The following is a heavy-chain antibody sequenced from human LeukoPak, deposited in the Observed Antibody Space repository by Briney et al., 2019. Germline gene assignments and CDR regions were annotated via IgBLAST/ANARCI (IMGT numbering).Heavy chain of an antibody. J-gene: IGHJ4*02. D-gene: IGHD3-22*01. CDR3: AKVWYFDSTGYPIDY. CDR1: GFIFSTYG. Sequence: GGSLRLSCAASGFIFSTYGMHWVRKAPGKGLEWVAFMQYYGSDKYYADSVKGRFTISRDNSKNTLYLQMYSLRAEDTAVYYCAKVWYFDSTGYPIDYWGQGTLVTVSS. V-gene: IGHV3-30*02. CDR2: MQYYGSDK.